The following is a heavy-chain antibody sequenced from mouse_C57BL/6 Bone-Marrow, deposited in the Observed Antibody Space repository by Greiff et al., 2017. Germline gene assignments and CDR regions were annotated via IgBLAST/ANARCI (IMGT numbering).Heavy chain of an antibody. CDR1: GYTFTSYG. CDR2: IYPRSGNT. CDR3: AREGYRGFDY. Sequence: QVQLQQSGAELARPGASVKLSCKASGYTFTSYGISWVKQRTGQGLEWIGEIYPRSGNTYYNEKFKGKATLTADKSSSTAYMELSSLTSEAAAVYCCAREGYRGFDYWGQGTTLTVSS. V-gene: IGHV1-81*01. J-gene: IGHJ2*01. D-gene: IGHD2-2*01.